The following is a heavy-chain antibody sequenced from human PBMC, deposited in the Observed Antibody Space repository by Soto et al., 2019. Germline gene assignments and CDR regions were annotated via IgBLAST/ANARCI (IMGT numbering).Heavy chain of an antibody. CDR2: INPSGGST. V-gene: IGHV1-46*01. CDR3: ARDLEEMATIDSDYYYGMDV. D-gene: IGHD5-12*01. CDR1: GYTFTSYY. Sequence: ASVKVSCKASGYTFTSYYMHWVRQAPGQGLEWMGIINPSGGSTSYAQKFQGRVTMTRDTSTGTVYMELSSLRSEDTAVYYCARDLEEMATIDSDYYYGMDVWGQGTTVTVSS. J-gene: IGHJ6*02.